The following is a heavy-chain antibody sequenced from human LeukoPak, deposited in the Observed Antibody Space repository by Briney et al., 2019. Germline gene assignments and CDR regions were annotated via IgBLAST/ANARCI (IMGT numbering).Heavy chain of an antibody. CDR3: ARVGVDYSGNVLKYFFDY. D-gene: IGHD4-23*01. CDR2: IYDSGSA. CDR1: GGSISSYQ. J-gene: IGHJ4*02. V-gene: IGHV4-59*01. Sequence: PSETLSLTSTVSGGSISSYQWSWIRQPPGKGLEWIGNIYDSGSANYNPSLKSRVVISVDTSRNQISLNLTPVTAADTAVYYCARVGVDYSGNVLKYFFDYWGQGTLVTVSS.